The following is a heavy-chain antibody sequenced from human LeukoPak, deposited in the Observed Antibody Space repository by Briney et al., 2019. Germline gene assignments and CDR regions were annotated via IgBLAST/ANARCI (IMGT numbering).Heavy chain of an antibody. V-gene: IGHV3-48*03. Sequence: GRSLRLSCAASGFTFSSYEMNWVRQAPGKGLEWVSYISSSGSTIYYADSVKGRFTISRDNAKNSLYLQMNSLGAEDTAVYYCARERIAAAGGFDYWGQGTLVTVSS. CDR2: ISSSGSTI. CDR3: ARERIAAAGGFDY. J-gene: IGHJ4*02. CDR1: GFTFSSYE. D-gene: IGHD6-13*01.